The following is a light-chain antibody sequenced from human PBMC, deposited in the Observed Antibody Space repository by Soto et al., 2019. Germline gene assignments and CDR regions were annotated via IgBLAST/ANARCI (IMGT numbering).Light chain of an antibody. CDR1: SSDVGGYNY. J-gene: IGLJ2*01. CDR3: SSYAGSNNVV. Sequence: QLVLTQPPSASGSPGQSVTISCTGTSSDVGGYNYVSWYQQHPGKAPKLMICEVSKRPSGVPDRFSGSKSGNTASLTVSGLQAEDEADYYCSSYAGSNNVVFGGGTKLTVL. CDR2: EVS. V-gene: IGLV2-8*01.